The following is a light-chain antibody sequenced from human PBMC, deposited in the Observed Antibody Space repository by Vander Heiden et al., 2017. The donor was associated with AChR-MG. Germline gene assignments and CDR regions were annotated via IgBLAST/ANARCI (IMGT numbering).Light chain of an antibody. J-gene: IGLJ2*01. CDR3: DTWDDSLSGSV. CDR1: SSNIGSKY. CDR2: RNN. Sequence: QSVLTQPPSASGTPGPRVTISCSGSSSNIGSKYVFWYQHRPGTSPNLLIYRNNQRPSGVPDRFSGSKSGTSASMAISGLRSEDEADYYWDTWDDSLSGSVFGGGTKLTVL. V-gene: IGLV1-47*01.